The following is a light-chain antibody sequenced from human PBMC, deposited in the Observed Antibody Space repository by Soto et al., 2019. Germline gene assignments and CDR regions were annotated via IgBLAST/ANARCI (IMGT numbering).Light chain of an antibody. CDR3: QHYSTWLWT. CDR1: QSVSSK. Sequence: EIVMTQSPATLSVSPGERATLSCRASQSVSSKLAWYQQKPGQGPRLLIYGASTRATGIPARFSGSGSGTEFTPSLSSLHSDDVAVYYCQHYSTWLWTFGQGTKVEIK. CDR2: GAS. V-gene: IGKV3-15*01. J-gene: IGKJ1*01.